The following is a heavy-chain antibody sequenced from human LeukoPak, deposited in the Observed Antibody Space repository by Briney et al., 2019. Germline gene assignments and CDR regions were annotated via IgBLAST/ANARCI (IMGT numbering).Heavy chain of an antibody. CDR2: ISAYNGNT. CDR3: ARFRGYSSGWYGSKYYFDY. V-gene: IGHV1-18*01. J-gene: IGHJ4*02. D-gene: IGHD6-19*01. CDR1: GYTFTSYG. Sequence: ASVKVSCKASGYTFTSYGISWVRQAPGQGLEWMGWISAYNGNTNYAQKLQGRVTMTTDTSTSTAYMELRSLRSDDTAVYYCARFRGYSSGWYGSKYYFDYWGQGTLVTVSS.